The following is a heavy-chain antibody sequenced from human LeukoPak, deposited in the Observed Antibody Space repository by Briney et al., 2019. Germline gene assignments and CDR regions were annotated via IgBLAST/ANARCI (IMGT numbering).Heavy chain of an antibody. CDR3: AGRGLSTGWTFDY. Sequence: SETLSLTCSVSGGSISTYYWSWIRQPAGKGLEWIAQTHTSGSTNFNPSLKSRVSISMDTPNNQFSLMISSVTAADTAIYCAGRGLSTGWTFDYWGHGTLVTVSS. CDR2: THTSGST. J-gene: IGHJ4*01. V-gene: IGHV4-4*07. D-gene: IGHD6-19*01. CDR1: GGSISTYY.